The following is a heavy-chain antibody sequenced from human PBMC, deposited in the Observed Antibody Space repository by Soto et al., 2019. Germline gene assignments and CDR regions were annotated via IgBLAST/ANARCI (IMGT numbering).Heavy chain of an antibody. CDR2: ISSDGSSK. J-gene: IGHJ4*02. CDR3: VREETTYYFDY. CDR1: GFTFSNYP. V-gene: IGHV3-30-3*01. Sequence: GGSLRLSCAASGFTFSNYPIHWVRQAPGKGLEWVAAISSDGSSKYYVDSVKGRFTISRDNSKNTLDLQMNSLRVEDTAVYYCVREETTYYFDYWGQGTLVTVSS.